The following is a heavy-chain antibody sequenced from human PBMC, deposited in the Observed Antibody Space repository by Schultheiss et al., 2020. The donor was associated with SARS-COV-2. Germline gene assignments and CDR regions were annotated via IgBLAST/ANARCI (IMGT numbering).Heavy chain of an antibody. D-gene: IGHD2-2*01. CDR2: ISSSSSYT. J-gene: IGHJ6*03. CDR1: GFTFDDYA. Sequence: GGSLRLSCAASGFTFDDYAMHWVRQAPGKGLEWVSSISSSSSYTNYADSVKGRFTISRDNAKNSLYLQMNSLRAEDTAVYYCARDLVGYCSSTSCYSEYYYYYMDVWGKGTTVTVSS. CDR3: ARDLVGYCSSTSCYSEYYYYYMDV. V-gene: IGHV3-21*04.